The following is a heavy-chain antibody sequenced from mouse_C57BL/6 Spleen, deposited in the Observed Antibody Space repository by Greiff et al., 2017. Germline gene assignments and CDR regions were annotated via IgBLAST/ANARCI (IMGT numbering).Heavy chain of an antibody. J-gene: IGHJ1*03. Sequence: QVQLQQSGPELVKPGASVKISCKASGYSFTSYYIHWVKQRPGQGLEWIGWIFPGSGNTKYNEKFKGQATLTADTSSSTGYMQISSLTSEDSAVYYCARRATNPYGYFDVWGTGTTVTVSS. D-gene: IGHD3-1*01. CDR1: GYSFTSYY. CDR2: IFPGSGNT. CDR3: ARRATNPYGYFDV. V-gene: IGHV1-66*01.